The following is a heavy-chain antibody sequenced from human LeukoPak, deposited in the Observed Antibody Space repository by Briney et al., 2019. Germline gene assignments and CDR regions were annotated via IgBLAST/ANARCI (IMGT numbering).Heavy chain of an antibody. Sequence: SETLSLTCTVSGGSISSYYWSWIRQPPGKGLEWIGYIYYSGSTNYNPSPKSRVTISVDTSKNQFSLKLSSVTAADTAVYYCARDGVVPARYYFDYWGQGTLVTVSS. CDR1: GGSISSYY. CDR3: ARDGVVPARYYFDY. J-gene: IGHJ4*02. CDR2: IYYSGST. D-gene: IGHD3-3*01. V-gene: IGHV4-59*01.